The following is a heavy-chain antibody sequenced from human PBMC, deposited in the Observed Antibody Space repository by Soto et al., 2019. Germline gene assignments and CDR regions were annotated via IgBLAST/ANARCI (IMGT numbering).Heavy chain of an antibody. D-gene: IGHD6-13*01. CDR1: SDSISSYY. CDR2: ISYSGST. Sequence: PSETLSLSCTVSSDSISSYYWSWIRQPPGKRLEWIGYISYSGSTDYNPSLKSRVTISGDTSKSQFSLKVSSVTAADTAVYYCARGTSWQLPFDYWGQGTLVTSPQ. CDR3: ARGTSWQLPFDY. V-gene: IGHV4-59*01. J-gene: IGHJ4*02.